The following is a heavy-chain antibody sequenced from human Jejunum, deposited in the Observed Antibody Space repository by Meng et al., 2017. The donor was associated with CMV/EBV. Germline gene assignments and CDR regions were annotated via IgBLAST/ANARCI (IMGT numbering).Heavy chain of an antibody. CDR2: ISGSGRTT. Sequence: AAAGFTFSSYAWIWVRQAPGKGLEWVSTISGSGRTTYDADSVKGRFTISRDNSKNTVYLQMNSLRAEDTAVYYCAKEDYSNDLDYWGQGTRVTVSS. J-gene: IGHJ4*02. D-gene: IGHD4-11*01. CDR3: AKEDYSNDLDY. CDR1: GFTFSSYA. V-gene: IGHV3-23*01.